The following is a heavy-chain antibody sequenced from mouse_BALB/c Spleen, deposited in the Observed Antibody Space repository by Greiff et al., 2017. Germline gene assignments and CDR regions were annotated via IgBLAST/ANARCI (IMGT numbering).Heavy chain of an antibody. CDR3: TRGDYDDRLPAY. J-gene: IGHJ3*01. Sequence: VQLQQPGTVLARPGASVKMSCKASGYTFTSYWMHWVKQRPGQGLEWIGAIYPGNSDTSYNQKFKGKAKLTAVTSTSTAYMERSLLTNEDSAVYDCTRGDYDDRLPAYWGQGTLVTVAA. D-gene: IGHD2-4*01. CDR2: IYPGNSDT. CDR1: GYTFTSYW. V-gene: IGHV1-5*01.